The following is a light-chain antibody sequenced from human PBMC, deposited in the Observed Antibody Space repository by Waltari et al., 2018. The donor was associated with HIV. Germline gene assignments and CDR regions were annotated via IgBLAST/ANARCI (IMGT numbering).Light chain of an antibody. CDR1: RSNIGAGFD. J-gene: IGLJ2*01. CDR2: EHH. Sequence: QSVLTQPPSVSGAPGQRVTIACTGTRSNIGAGFDVHWYQQIPGNAPKLLIYEHHLGPSGVPDRFSGGESGTPAPLALTGLQAEDDADYYCQSYDMSQRGSLVFGGGTKLTVL. V-gene: IGLV1-40*01. CDR3: QSYDMSQRGSLV.